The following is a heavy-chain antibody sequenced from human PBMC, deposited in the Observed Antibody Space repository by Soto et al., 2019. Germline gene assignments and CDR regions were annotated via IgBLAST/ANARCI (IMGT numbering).Heavy chain of an antibody. J-gene: IGHJ5*02. CDR3: ARSIAAAVSRGFDN. V-gene: IGHV1-69*13. D-gene: IGHD6-13*01. CDR1: GGTFSSYA. Sequence: ASVKVSCKASGGTFSSYAISWVRQAPGQGLEWMGGIIPIFGTANYAQKFQGRVTITADESTSTAYMELSSLRSEDTAVYYCARSIAAAVSRGFDNWGQGTLVTVSS. CDR2: IIPIFGTA.